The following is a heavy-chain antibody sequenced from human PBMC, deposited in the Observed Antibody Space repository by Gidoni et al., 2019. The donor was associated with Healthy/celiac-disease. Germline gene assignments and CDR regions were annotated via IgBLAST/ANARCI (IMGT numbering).Heavy chain of an antibody. CDR3: ARGRNYYYGSGSYSNWFDP. J-gene: IGHJ5*02. V-gene: IGHV4-34*01. D-gene: IGHD3-10*01. CDR1: GGSFSGYY. Sequence: QVQLQQWGAGLLKPSETLSLTCAVYGGSFSGYYWSWIRQPPGKGLEWIGEINHSGSTNYNPSLKSRVTISVDTSKNQFSLKLSSVTAADTAVYYCARGRNYYYGSGSYSNWFDPWGQGTLVTVSS. CDR2: INHSGST.